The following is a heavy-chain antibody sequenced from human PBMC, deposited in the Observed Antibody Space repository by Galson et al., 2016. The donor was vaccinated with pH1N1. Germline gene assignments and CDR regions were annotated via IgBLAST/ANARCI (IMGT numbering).Heavy chain of an antibody. CDR3: ARMGSIETLFDA. D-gene: IGHD3-9*01. Sequence: SVKVSCKASGDNFTFFAISWVRQAPGQGLEWLGRIIPVLGTPTYAQRFQGRVTITADRSTTTGYLELSSLTSEDTAVYYCARMGSIETLFDAWGQGTLLSVSP. CDR2: IIPVLGTP. J-gene: IGHJ4*02. V-gene: IGHV1-69*10. CDR1: GDNFTFFA.